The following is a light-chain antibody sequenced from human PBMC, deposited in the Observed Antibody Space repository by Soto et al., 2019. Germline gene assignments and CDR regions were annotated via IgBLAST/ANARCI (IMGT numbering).Light chain of an antibody. V-gene: IGKV1-5*03. J-gene: IGKJ1*01. CDR2: KGS. Sequence: DIQMTQSPSTLSASVGDRVTIACRASQSISSWLALYQQKRGKAPKLLIYKGSSLESGIPSRFSGSGSGTEFTLTISSPQPDDSATYYCQPYNSYSRTFGKGTKVEIK. CDR3: QPYNSYSRT. CDR1: QSISSW.